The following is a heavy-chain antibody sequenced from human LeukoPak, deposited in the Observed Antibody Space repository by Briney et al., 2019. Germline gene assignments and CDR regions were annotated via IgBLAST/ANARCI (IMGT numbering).Heavy chain of an antibody. V-gene: IGHV1-2*02. CDR1: GYTFTGYY. CDR2: INPNSGDT. D-gene: IGHD3-16*01. CDR3: ARAGGGFDY. Sequence: ASVKVSCKASGYTFTGYYIHWVRQAPGQGLEWMGWINPNSGDTNYAQEFQGRVTMTRDTSISTAYMELSRLRSDDSAVYYCARAGGGFDYWGQGTLVTVSS. J-gene: IGHJ4*02.